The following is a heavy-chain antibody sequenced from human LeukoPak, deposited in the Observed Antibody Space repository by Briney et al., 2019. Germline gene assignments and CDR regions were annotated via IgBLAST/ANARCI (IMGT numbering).Heavy chain of an antibody. Sequence: SETLSLTCAVSGYFISSGYYWGWIRQPPGKGLEWIGSIYYSGSTYYNPSLKGRVTISVDTSKNQFSLKLNSVTAADTAVYYCARVLMDRSGCIDYWGQGTLVTVPS. D-gene: IGHD6-19*01. CDR1: GYFISSGYY. CDR3: ARVLMDRSGCIDY. CDR2: IYYSGST. V-gene: IGHV4-38-2*01. J-gene: IGHJ4*02.